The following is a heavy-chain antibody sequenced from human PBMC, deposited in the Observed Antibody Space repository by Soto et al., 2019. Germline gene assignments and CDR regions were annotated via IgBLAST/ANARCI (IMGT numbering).Heavy chain of an antibody. CDR3: ASRDPGTSVDY. V-gene: IGHV4-4*02. D-gene: IGHD1-7*01. CDR1: GGSFTSNNW. Sequence: SETLSLTCAVSGGSFTSNNWWTWVRQPSGQGLEWIGEIYRTGSTNYNPSLKSRVTISLDKSENQFSLKVTSLTAADTAVYYCASRDPGTSVDYWGQGTLVTVSS. CDR2: IYRTGST. J-gene: IGHJ4*02.